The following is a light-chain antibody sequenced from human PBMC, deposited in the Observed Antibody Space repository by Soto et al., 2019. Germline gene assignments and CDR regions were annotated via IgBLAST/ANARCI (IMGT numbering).Light chain of an antibody. Sequence: DIQMTKSPSTLSASVGDRVTITCRASQSVTTWLAWYQQKPGKDPNLLIYDASRLQSGIPSRFSGSGSGTEFTLTISSLQPDDFATYYCQQYTTYPYTVGQGTKLEIK. CDR1: QSVTTW. J-gene: IGKJ2*01. V-gene: IGKV1-5*01. CDR2: DAS. CDR3: QQYTTYPYT.